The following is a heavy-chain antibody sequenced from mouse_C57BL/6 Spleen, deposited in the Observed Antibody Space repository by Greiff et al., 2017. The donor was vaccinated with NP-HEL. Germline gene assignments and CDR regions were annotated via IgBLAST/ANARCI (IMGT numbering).Heavy chain of an antibody. CDR3: ARDGNDYFDY. V-gene: IGHV1-26*01. Sequence: EVQLQQSGPELVKPGASVKISCKASGYTFTDYYMNWVKQSHGKSLEWIGDINPNNGGTSYNQKFKGKATLTVDKSSSTAYMELRSLTSEDSAVYYCARDGNDYFDYGGQGTTLTVSS. J-gene: IGHJ2*01. CDR1: GYTFTDYY. D-gene: IGHD2-1*01. CDR2: INPNNGGT.